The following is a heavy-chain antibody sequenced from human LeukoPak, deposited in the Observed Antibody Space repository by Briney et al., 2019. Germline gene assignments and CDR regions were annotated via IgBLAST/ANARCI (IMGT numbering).Heavy chain of an antibody. CDR2: TYYRSKWYN. V-gene: IGHV6-1*01. D-gene: IGHD6-19*01. CDR1: GDSVSSKNGA. CDR3: ARDFGTTGWHTFDY. J-gene: IGHJ4*02. Sequence: SQTLSLTCVVSGDSVSSKNGAWNWIRQSPSRGLEWLGRTYYRSKWYNDYAESMEGRMTISQDTPKNQYSLHLNSVTPDDTAVYYCARDFGTTGWHTFDYWGQGTQVTVSS.